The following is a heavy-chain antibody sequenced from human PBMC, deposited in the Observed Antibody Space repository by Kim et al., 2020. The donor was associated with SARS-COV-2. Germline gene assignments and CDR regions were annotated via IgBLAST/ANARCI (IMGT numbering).Heavy chain of an antibody. CDR2: ISYDGSNK. D-gene: IGHD1-26*01. V-gene: IGHV3-30*04. CDR3: ARDKGIVGATNSFDY. CDR1: GFTFSSYA. J-gene: IGHJ4*02. Sequence: LSLTCAASGFTFSSYAMHWVRQAPGKGLEWVAVISYDGSNKYYADSVKGRFTISRDNSKNTLYLQMNSLRAEDTAVYYCARDKGIVGATNSFDYWGQ.